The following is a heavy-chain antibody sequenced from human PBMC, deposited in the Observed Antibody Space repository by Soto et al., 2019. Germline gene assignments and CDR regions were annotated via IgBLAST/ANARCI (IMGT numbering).Heavy chain of an antibody. CDR2: IYYSGST. CDR1: GGSISSYY. J-gene: IGHJ4*02. Sequence: SETLSLTCTVSGGSISSYYWSWIRQPPGKGLEWIGYIYYSGSTNYDPSLKSRVTISVDTSKNQFSLKLSSVTAADTAVYYCARGGGEGLRYFDWLLYDYFDYWGQGTLVTVSS. V-gene: IGHV4-59*01. CDR3: ARGGGEGLRYFDWLLYDYFDY. D-gene: IGHD3-9*01.